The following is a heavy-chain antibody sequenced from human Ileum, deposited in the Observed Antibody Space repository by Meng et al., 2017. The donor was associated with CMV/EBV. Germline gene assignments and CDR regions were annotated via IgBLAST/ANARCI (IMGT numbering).Heavy chain of an antibody. CDR3: ARSPAARSYFDD. CDR2: ISSSGSTI. CDR1: KFTFSDYF. V-gene: IGHV3-11*01. J-gene: IGHJ4*02. Sequence: GESLKISCAASKFTFSDYFMHWIRQAPGKGLEWVSCISSSGSTIYYADSVKGRFTISRDTAKNSLYLQMNSLRAEDTAVYYCARSPAARSYFDDWGQGTLVTVSS. D-gene: IGHD2-2*01.